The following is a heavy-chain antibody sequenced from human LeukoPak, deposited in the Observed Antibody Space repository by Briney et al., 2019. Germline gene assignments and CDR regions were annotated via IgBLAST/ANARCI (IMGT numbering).Heavy chain of an antibody. D-gene: IGHD2-2*02. CDR2: IRYDGSNK. J-gene: IGHJ4*02. CDR3: AKDSQGYCSSTSCYMGEYDY. CDR1: GFTFSSYG. V-gene: IGHV3-30*02. Sequence: GGSLRLSCTASGFTFSSYGMHWVRQAPGKGLEWVAFIRYDGSNKYYADSVKGRFTISRDNSKNTLYLQMNSLRAEDTAVYYCAKDSQGYCSSTSCYMGEYDYWGQGTLVTVSS.